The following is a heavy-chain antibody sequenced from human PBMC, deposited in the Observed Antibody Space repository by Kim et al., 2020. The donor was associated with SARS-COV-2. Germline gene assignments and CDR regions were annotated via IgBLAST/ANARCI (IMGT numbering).Heavy chain of an antibody. CDR3: ARSVGRGSYFDY. Sequence: YTPSLTRRSTISVDTSKTPFSRKLSSVTAADTAVYYCARSVGRGSYFDYWGQGTLVTVSS. V-gene: IGHV4-39*01. D-gene: IGHD3-10*01. J-gene: IGHJ4*02.